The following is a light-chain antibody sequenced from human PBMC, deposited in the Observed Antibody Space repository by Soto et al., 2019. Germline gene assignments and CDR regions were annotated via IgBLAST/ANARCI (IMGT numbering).Light chain of an antibody. Sequence: EIVMTQSPATLSVSPGERATLSCRASQSVSSNLPWYQQKPGQAPRLLIYGASTRATGIPARFSGSGSGTEFTLTISSLQSEDFAVYYCQQYNNWGTFGQGTKVEIK. CDR3: QQYNNWGT. J-gene: IGKJ1*01. CDR2: GAS. CDR1: QSVSSN. V-gene: IGKV3-15*01.